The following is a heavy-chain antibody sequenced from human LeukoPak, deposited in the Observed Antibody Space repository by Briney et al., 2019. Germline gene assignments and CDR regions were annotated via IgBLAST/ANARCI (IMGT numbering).Heavy chain of an antibody. Sequence: GGSLRLSCAASGFTFSSYAMHWVRQAPGKGLEYVSAISSNGGSTYYANSVKGRFTISRDNSKNTLYLQMGSLRAEDMAVYYCARIRGRNFDCWGQGTLVTVSS. CDR1: GFTFSSYA. CDR2: ISSNGGST. CDR3: ARIRGRNFDC. V-gene: IGHV3-64*01. J-gene: IGHJ4*02.